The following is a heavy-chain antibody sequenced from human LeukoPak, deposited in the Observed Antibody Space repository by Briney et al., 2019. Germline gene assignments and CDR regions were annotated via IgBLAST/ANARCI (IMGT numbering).Heavy chain of an antibody. D-gene: IGHD2-2*01. CDR2: ISYDGNTK. J-gene: IGHJ6*02. V-gene: IGHV3-30*04. CDR3: ARGYCGSDSCYGDYYYYGMDV. Sequence: GRSLSFSCAASGFTFRNYAIHWVRQAPGKGLEWVAVISYDGNTKYYADSVKGRFTISRDNSKNTLYLEMYSLRAEDTAMYSCARGYCGSDSCYGDYYYYGMDVWGQGTTVTVSS. CDR1: GFTFRNYA.